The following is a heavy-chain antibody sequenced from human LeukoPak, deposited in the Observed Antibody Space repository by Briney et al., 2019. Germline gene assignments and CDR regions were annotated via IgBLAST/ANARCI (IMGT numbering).Heavy chain of an antibody. CDR2: IRAYYGNT. V-gene: IGHV1-18*01. J-gene: IGHJ4*02. D-gene: IGHD2-15*01. CDR1: GYIFTIYG. Sequence: AGVNVSFKACGYIFTIYGISWVRQAPGQGREGMGWIRAYYGNTNCTQKLRGRVNMPTDTSTSTAYMELRSLRSDDAAVYYCARDQVSGGWYVGYWGQGTLVTVSS. CDR3: ARDQVSGGWYVGY.